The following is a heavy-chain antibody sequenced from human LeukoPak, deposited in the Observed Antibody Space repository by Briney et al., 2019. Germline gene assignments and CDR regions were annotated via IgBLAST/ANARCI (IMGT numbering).Heavy chain of an antibody. D-gene: IGHD6-13*01. Sequence: GGSLRLSCAAWGFTFSSYAMSWVRQAPGRGLEWVSAISGSGGSTYYADSVKGGFTISRDNSKNTLYLQMNSLRAEDTAVYYCAKLLAGAAAGTGIIDYWGQGTLVTVSS. V-gene: IGHV3-23*01. CDR2: ISGSGGST. J-gene: IGHJ4*02. CDR1: GFTFSSYA. CDR3: AKLLAGAAAGTGIIDY.